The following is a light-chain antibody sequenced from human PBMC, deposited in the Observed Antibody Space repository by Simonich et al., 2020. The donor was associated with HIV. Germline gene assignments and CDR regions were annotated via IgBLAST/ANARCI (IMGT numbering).Light chain of an antibody. CDR1: QSVNSN. Sequence: EIVMTQSPATLSVSPGERATLSCRASQSVNSNLAWYQQKPGQAPRLLIYGASTRATGIPARFSGSGSGTEFTLTISSLQSEDVAVYYCQQYYSSPLTFGGGTKVEIK. J-gene: IGKJ4*01. CDR2: GAS. CDR3: QQYYSSPLT. V-gene: IGKV3-15*01.